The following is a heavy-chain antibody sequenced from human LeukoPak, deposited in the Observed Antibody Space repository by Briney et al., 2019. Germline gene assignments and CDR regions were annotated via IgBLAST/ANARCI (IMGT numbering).Heavy chain of an antibody. D-gene: IGHD6-19*01. CDR1: GFTVSSNY. V-gene: IGHV3-66*01. CDR3: ASALQWLVGFDY. J-gene: IGHJ4*02. Sequence: GGSLRLSCAASGFTVSSNYMGWVRQAPGKGLEWVSLIYSGGSTYYVDSVKGRFTISRDNSKNTLYLQMNSVRAEDTAVYYCASALQWLVGFDYWGQGTLVTVSS. CDR2: IYSGGST.